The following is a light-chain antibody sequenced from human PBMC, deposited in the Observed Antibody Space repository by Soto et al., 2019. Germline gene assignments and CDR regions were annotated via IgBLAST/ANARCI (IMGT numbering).Light chain of an antibody. J-gene: IGKJ4*01. CDR2: DTS. CDR3: LQRRYWPLP. V-gene: IGKV3-11*01. Sequence: EIVLTQSPATPSLSPGERATLACRASQSVSSYLAWYQQKPCQAPRLLFHDTSTRSTGIPASFSSSGSGTDFPLHISSLELAHTAVYYYLQRRYWPLPFGGGAQV. CDR1: QSVSSY.